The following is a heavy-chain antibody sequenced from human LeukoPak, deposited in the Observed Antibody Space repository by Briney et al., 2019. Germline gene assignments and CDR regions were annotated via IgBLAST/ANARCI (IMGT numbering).Heavy chain of an antibody. J-gene: IGHJ6*02. V-gene: IGHV1-69*04. Sequence: SVKVPCKASGGTFSSYAISWVRQAPGQGLEWMGRIIPILGIANYAQKFQGRVTITADKSTSTAYMELSSLRSEDTAVYYCATRRDYYYGMDVWGQGTTVTVSS. CDR2: IIPILGIA. CDR1: GGTFSSYA. CDR3: ATRRDYYYGMDV.